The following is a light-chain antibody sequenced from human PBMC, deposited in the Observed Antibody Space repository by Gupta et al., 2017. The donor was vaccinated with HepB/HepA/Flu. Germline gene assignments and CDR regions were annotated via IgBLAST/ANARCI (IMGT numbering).Light chain of an antibody. Sequence: EIVLTQSPVTLSLSPGERAPLSRRASQSVSSYLAWYQQQRGQAPRLLIYDASNRATGIPARFSGSGSGTDFTLTISSLEPEDFAVYFCQQRSNWPPGFTFGGGTKVEIK. J-gene: IGKJ4*01. CDR3: QQRSNWPPGFT. CDR1: QSVSSY. V-gene: IGKV3-11*01. CDR2: DAS.